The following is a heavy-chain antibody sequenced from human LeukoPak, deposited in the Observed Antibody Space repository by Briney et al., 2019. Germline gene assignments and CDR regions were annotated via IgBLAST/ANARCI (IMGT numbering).Heavy chain of an antibody. CDR3: ARHHYYDSSGYKPVYAFNI. CDR1: GFTFSSYS. Sequence: GSLRLSCAASGFTFSSYSMNWVRQPPGKGLEWIGEINHSGSTNYNPSLKSRVTISVDTSKNQFSLKLSSVTAADTAVYYCARHHYYDSSGYKPVYAFNIWAQGTMVTVSS. D-gene: IGHD3-22*01. CDR2: INHSGST. V-gene: IGHV4-34*01. J-gene: IGHJ3*02.